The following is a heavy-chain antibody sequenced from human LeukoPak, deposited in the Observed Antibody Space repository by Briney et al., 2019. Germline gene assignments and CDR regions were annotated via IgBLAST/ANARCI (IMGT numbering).Heavy chain of an antibody. CDR2: ISYDGSNK. Sequence: PGGSLRLSCAASGFTLSSCAMSWVRQAPGKGLEWVAVISYDGSNKYYADSVKGRFTISRDNSKNTLYLQMNSLRAEDTAVYYCAKDYCGGDCYSSNAFDIWGQGTMVTVSS. J-gene: IGHJ3*02. CDR1: GFTLSSCA. V-gene: IGHV3-30*18. D-gene: IGHD2-21*02. CDR3: AKDYCGGDCYSSNAFDI.